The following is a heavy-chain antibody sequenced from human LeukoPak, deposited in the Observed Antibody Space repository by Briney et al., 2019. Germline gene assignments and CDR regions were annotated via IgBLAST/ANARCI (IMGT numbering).Heavy chain of an antibody. CDR2: IIPIFGTA. D-gene: IGHD1/OR15-1a*01. CDR1: GGTFSSYA. CDR3: ARDPGEQDCSLDY. Sequence: SVKVSCKASGGTFSSYAISWVRQAPGQGLEWMGGIIPIFGTANYAQKFQGRVTITADESTSTAYMELSSLRSEDTAVYYCARDPGEQDCSLDYWGQGTLVTVSS. V-gene: IGHV1-69*13. J-gene: IGHJ4*02.